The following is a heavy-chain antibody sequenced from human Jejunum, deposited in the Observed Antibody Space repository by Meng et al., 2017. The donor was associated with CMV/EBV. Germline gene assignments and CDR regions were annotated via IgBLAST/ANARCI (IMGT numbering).Heavy chain of an antibody. CDR2: ISGSGDDT. D-gene: IGHD1-1*01. V-gene: IGHV3-23*01. CDR1: FRAYA. Sequence: FRAYAMNWVRQAPGKGLEWVSAISGSGDDTHYADSVKGRFTISRDNSKNTVYLQLVSLTAEDTAVYYCARDPGATFFYYYFSMDVWGQGTTVTVSS. J-gene: IGHJ6*02. CDR3: ARDPGATFFYYYFSMDV.